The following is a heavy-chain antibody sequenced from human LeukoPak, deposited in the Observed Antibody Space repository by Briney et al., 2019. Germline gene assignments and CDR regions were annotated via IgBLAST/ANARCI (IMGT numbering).Heavy chain of an antibody. V-gene: IGHV4-61*02. J-gene: IGHJ6*03. CDR2: IYTSGST. CDR1: GGSISSGSYY. CDR3: ARTTLYYYYYMDV. Sequence: KPSETLSLTCTVSGGSISSGSYYWSWIRQPAGKGLEWIGRIYTSGSTNYNPSLKSRVTISVDTSKNQFSLKLSSVTAADTAVYYCARTTLYYYYYMDVWGKGTTVTVSS. D-gene: IGHD1-14*01.